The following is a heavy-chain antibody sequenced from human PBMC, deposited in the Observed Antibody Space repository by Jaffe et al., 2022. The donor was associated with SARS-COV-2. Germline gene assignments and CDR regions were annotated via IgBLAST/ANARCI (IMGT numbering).Heavy chain of an antibody. D-gene: IGHD6-13*01. CDR3: ARDAVSWYGEDYYYYYGMDV. CDR1: GGSISSGSYY. J-gene: IGHJ6*02. Sequence: QVQLQESGPGLVKPSQTLSLTCTVSGGSISSGSYYWSWIRQPAGKGLEWIGRIYTSGSTNYNPSLKSRVTISVDTSKNQFSLKLSSVTAADTAVYYCARDAVSWYGEDYYYYYGMDVWGQGTTVTVSS. V-gene: IGHV4-61*02. CDR2: IYTSGST.